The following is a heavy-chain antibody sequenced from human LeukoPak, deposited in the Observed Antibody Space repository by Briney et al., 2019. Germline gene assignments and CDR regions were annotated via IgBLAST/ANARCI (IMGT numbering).Heavy chain of an antibody. CDR1: GFTVSGNY. CDR3: ALGQSINCFDSSGYSPDAFDI. CDR2: IYTAGST. Sequence: GGSLRLSCEASGFTVSGNYMTWVRQTPGKGLEWVSVIYTAGSTYYADSVKGRFTISRDNSKNTLYLQMNSLRAEDTAVYYCALGQSINCFDSSGYSPDAFDIWGQGTMVTVSS. D-gene: IGHD3-22*01. V-gene: IGHV3-66*01. J-gene: IGHJ3*02.